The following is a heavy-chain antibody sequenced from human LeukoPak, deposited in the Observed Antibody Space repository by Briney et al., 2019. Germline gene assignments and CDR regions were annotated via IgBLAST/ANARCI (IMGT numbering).Heavy chain of an antibody. V-gene: IGHV4-61*02. J-gene: IGHJ3*01. CDR2: IYTSGST. Sequence: GKGLEWIGRIYTSGSTNYNPSLKSRVTISLNTSKHQFSLKLSSVTAADTAMYYCARRATTGLRTFDLWGQGTMVTVCS. CDR3: ARRATTGLRTFDL. D-gene: IGHD1-26*01.